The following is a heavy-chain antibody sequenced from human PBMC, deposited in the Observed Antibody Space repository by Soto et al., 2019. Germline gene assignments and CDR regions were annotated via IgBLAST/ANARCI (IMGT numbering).Heavy chain of an antibody. CDR2: IWYDGSNK. V-gene: IGHV3-33*01. CDR3: ARVAGYYDSSGYLLFDL. J-gene: IGHJ2*01. CDR1: GFTFSSYG. D-gene: IGHD3-22*01. Sequence: QVQLVESGGGVVQPGRSLRLSCAASGFTFSSYGMHWVRQAPGKGLEWVAVIWYDGSNKYYADSVKGRFTISRDNSKNTLYLQMNSLRAEDTAVYYCARVAGYYDSSGYLLFDLWGRGTLVTVSS.